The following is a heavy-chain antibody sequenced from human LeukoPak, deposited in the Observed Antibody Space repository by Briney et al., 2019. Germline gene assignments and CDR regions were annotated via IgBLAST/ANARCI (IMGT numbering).Heavy chain of an antibody. CDR2: INHSGST. V-gene: IGHV4-34*01. CDR3: ARAQPFDY. J-gene: IGHJ4*02. CDR1: GGSFSRYY. Sequence: SETLSLTCAVYGGSFSRYYWSWIRQPPGKGLEWIGEINHSGSTNYNPSLKSRVTISVDTSKNQFSLKLSSVTAADTAVYYCARAQPFDYWGQGTLVTVSS.